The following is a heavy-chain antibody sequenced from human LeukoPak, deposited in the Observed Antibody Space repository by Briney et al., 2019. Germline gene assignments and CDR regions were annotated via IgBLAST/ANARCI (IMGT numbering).Heavy chain of an antibody. CDR1: GFTVSSNY. Sequence: GGSLRLSCAASGFTVSSNYMSWVRQAPGKGLEWVSVIYSDGRTYYADSVKGRFTISRDNSKNTLYLQMNSLRAEDTAVYYCARDCNYYDILTGGFVYYYYGMDVWGQGTTVTVSS. CDR3: ARDCNYYDILTGGFVYYYYGMDV. D-gene: IGHD3-9*01. V-gene: IGHV3-53*01. CDR2: IYSDGRT. J-gene: IGHJ6*02.